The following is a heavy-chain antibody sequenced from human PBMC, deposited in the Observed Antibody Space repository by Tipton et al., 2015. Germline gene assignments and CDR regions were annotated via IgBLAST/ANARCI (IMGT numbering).Heavy chain of an antibody. CDR1: GGSVSSTTYY. V-gene: IGHV4-61*03. J-gene: IGHJ2*01. Sequence: TLSLTCTVSGGSVSSTTYYWSWIRQPPGKGLEWIGWVHYTGDSNYNPSLKSRLTLSVDTSKNLFSLELTSVTAADTAVYFCSRRVCGFRPIDWYIDVGDRGTLVCVSS. CDR2: VHYTGDS. CDR3: SRRVCGFRPIDWYIDV.